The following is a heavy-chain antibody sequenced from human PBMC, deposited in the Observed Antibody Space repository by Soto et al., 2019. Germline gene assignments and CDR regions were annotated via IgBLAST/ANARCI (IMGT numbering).Heavy chain of an antibody. CDR1: DYSISSGYY. D-gene: IGHD1-26*01. Sequence: TLSLTCGVSDYSISSGYYWGWIRQPPGKGLEWIGNIYHSGSTHYNPALKSRVTISVDTSKNQFSLKLNSVTAADTAVYYCTRRGSSGTPVDYWGQGTLVTVSS. CDR2: IYHSGST. J-gene: IGHJ4*02. V-gene: IGHV4-38-2*01. CDR3: TRRGSSGTPVDY.